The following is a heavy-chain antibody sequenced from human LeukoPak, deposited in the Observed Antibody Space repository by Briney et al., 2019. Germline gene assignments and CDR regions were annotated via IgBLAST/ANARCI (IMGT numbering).Heavy chain of an antibody. CDR1: GGSISSY. Sequence: SVTLSLTCTVSGGSISSYWSWIRQPAGKGLEWIGRIYASGSTYYNPSLKSRVTMSVDTSKNQFSLRLTTVTAADTAVYYCARDSNLEYSSSRGLGRWGQGTLVTVSS. V-gene: IGHV4-4*07. CDR2: IYASGST. J-gene: IGHJ4*02. CDR3: ARDSNLEYSSSRGLGR. D-gene: IGHD6-6*01.